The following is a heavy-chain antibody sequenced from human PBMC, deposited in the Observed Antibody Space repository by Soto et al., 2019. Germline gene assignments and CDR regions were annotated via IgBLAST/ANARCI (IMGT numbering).Heavy chain of an antibody. CDR1: NWSFSGYY. J-gene: IGHJ4*02. CDR3: GRGASMGIAVAVIDY. CDR2: INHSGST. Sequence: QVQLQQWGAGLLKPSETLSLTCAVYNWSFSGYYWSWIRQPPGKGLEWIGEINHSGSTNYNPSLKNRVTISVDTSKNQLYLKLNSVPAADTAVYYCGRGASMGIAVAVIDYWGQGTLVTVSS. D-gene: IGHD6-19*01. V-gene: IGHV4-34*01.